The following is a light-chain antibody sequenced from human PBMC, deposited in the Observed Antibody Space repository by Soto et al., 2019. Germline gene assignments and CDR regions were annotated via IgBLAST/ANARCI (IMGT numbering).Light chain of an antibody. CDR1: QGIRRD. V-gene: IGKV1-6*01. CDR3: LQDYTYPRT. CDR2: AAS. Sequence: AIQMTQSPSSLSASVGERVTITCRASQGIRRDLGWYQQKPGKAPKLLIYAASSLQSGVPSRFSGSGSGIEFVLSISSLQPEDFATYYCLQDYTYPRTFGQGTKVEI. J-gene: IGKJ1*01.